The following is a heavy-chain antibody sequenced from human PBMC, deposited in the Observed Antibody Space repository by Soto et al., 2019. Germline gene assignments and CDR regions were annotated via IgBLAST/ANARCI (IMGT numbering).Heavy chain of an antibody. CDR1: GGSISSSSYY. V-gene: IGHV4-39*01. Sequence: SETLSLTCTVSGGSISSSSYYWGWIRQPPGKGLEWIGSIYYSGSTYYNPSLKSRVTISVDTSKNQFSLKLSSVTAADTAVYYCARHSVVTRSVYFDYWGQGTLVTVSS. J-gene: IGHJ4*02. D-gene: IGHD2-21*02. CDR3: ARHSVVTRSVYFDY. CDR2: IYYSGST.